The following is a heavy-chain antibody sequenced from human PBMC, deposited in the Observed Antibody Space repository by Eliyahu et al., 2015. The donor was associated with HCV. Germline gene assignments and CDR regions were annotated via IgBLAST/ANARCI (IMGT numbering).Heavy chain of an antibody. CDR1: GDSISSSH. D-gene: IGHD6-13*01. CDR2: VHDSGTT. CDR3: AGLRAYSGSWYYFDS. Sequence: QVQLQESGPGLVKPSETLSLTCSVTGDSISSSHWSWIRQTPGKGLEWIGNVHDSGTTNYNPSLKSRLGISVDTSKNHLSLNLGSVTAADTAVYYCAGLRAYSGSWYYFDSWGPGTLVTVSS. V-gene: IGHV4-59*08. J-gene: IGHJ4*02.